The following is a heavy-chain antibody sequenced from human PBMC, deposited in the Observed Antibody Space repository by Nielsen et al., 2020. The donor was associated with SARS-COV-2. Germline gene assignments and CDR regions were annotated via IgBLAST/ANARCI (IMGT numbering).Heavy chain of an antibody. V-gene: IGHV3-33*01. Sequence: GESLKISCAASGFTFSSYGMHWVRQASGKGLEWVAVIWYDGSNKYYADSVKGRFTISRDNSKNTLYLQMNSLRAEDTAVYYCARGLQHPGGFFYFDYWGQGTLVTVSS. CDR3: ARGLQHPGGFFYFDY. CDR2: IWYDGSNK. CDR1: GFTFSSYG. J-gene: IGHJ4*02. D-gene: IGHD3-10*01.